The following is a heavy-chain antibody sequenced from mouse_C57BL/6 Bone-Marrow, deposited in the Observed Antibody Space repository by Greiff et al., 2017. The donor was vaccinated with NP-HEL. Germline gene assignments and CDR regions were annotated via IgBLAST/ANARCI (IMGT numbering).Heavy chain of an antibody. CDR2: IYPGDGDT. Sequence: QVQLQQPGPELVKPGASVKISCKASGYAFSSSWMNWVKQRPGKGLEWIGRIYPGDGDTNYNGKFKGKATLTADKSSSTAYMQLSSLTSEDSAVYFCAMGLGWFAYWGQGTLVTVSA. CDR3: AMGLGWFAY. D-gene: IGHD3-3*01. J-gene: IGHJ3*01. V-gene: IGHV1-82*01. CDR1: GYAFSSSW.